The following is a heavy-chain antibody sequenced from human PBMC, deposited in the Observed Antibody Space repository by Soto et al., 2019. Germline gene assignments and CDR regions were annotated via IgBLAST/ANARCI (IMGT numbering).Heavy chain of an antibody. CDR2: IYYSGST. Sequence: PSETLSLTCTVSGGSISRYYWSWIRQPPGKGLEWIGYIYYSGSTNYNPSLKSRVTISVDTSKNQFSLKLSSVTAADTAVYYCARDRTYYYGSGSYYYYYGMAVSGQGTTVTVSS. J-gene: IGHJ6*02. CDR3: ARDRTYYYGSGSYYYYYGMAV. D-gene: IGHD3-10*01. CDR1: GGSISRYY. V-gene: IGHV4-59*01.